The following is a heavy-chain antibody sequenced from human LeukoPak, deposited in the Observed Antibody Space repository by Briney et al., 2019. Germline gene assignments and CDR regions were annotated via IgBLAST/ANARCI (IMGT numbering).Heavy chain of an antibody. CDR1: GGPISSLSYY. J-gene: IGHJ4*02. Sequence: PSETLSLTCTVSGGPISSLSYYWGWIRQPPGKGLEWIGSVYYSGSTYYNPSLKSRVTISVDTSKNQFFLKVSSVTAADTAVFYCARRPLGGYGYFDYWGQGTLVTVSS. CDR3: ARRPLGGYGYFDY. D-gene: IGHD5-12*01. V-gene: IGHV4-39*01. CDR2: VYYSGST.